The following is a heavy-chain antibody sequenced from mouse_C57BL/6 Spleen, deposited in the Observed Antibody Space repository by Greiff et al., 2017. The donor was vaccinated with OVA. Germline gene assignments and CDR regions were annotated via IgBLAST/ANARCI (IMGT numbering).Heavy chain of an antibody. D-gene: IGHD1-1*01. Sequence: EVQLVESGAELVRPGASVKLSCTASGFNIKDDYMHWVKQRPEQGLEWIGWIDPENGDTEYASKFQGKATITADTSSNTAYLQLSSLTSEDTAVYYCTTDYYGHFAYWGQGTLVTVSA. V-gene: IGHV14-4*01. CDR2: IDPENGDT. CDR1: GFNIKDDY. CDR3: TTDYYGHFAY. J-gene: IGHJ3*01.